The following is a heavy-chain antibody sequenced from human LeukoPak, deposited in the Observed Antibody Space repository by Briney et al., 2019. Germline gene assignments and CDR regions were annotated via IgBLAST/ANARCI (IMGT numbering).Heavy chain of an antibody. D-gene: IGHD3-10*01. Sequence: ASVKVSCKASGGTFSSYAISWVRQAPGQGLEWMGRIIPILGIANYAQKFQGRVTITADKSTSTAYMELSSLRSEDTAVYYCARDGYETVWFGEYCLWGQGTLVTVSS. CDR3: ARDGYETVWFGEYCL. V-gene: IGHV1-69*04. CDR2: IIPILGIA. CDR1: GGTFSSYA. J-gene: IGHJ4*02.